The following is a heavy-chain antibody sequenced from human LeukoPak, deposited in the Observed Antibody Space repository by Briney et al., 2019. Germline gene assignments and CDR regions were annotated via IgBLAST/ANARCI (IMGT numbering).Heavy chain of an antibody. J-gene: IGHJ4*02. D-gene: IGHD3-22*01. CDR3: ARVAYDSSGRYYFDY. CDR1: GYTFTSYD. V-gene: IGHV1-8*01. Sequence: ASVKVSCKASGYTFTSYDINWVRQAAGQGLEWMGWMNPNSGNTGYAQKFQGRVTMTRNTSISTAYMELSSLRSEDTAVYYCARVAYDSSGRYYFDYWGQGTLVTVSS. CDR2: MNPNSGNT.